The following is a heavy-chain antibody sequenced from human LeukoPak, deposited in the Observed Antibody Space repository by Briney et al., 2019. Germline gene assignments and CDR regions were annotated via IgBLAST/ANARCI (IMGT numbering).Heavy chain of an antibody. J-gene: IGHJ4*02. CDR3: ARAMTTVTTGYFDY. Sequence: ASVKVSCKASGYTFTSYDINWVRQATGQGLEWMGWMNPNSGNTGYAQKFQGRVTITRNTSISTVYMELSSLRSEDTAVYYCARAMTTVTTGYFDYWGQGTLVTVSS. CDR1: GYTFTSYD. D-gene: IGHD4-17*01. V-gene: IGHV1-8*03. CDR2: MNPNSGNT.